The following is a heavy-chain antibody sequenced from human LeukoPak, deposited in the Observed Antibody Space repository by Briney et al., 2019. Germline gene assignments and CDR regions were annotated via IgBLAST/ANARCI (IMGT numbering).Heavy chain of an antibody. D-gene: IGHD4-17*01. CDR1: GFTFSSYA. CDR2: ISGSGGST. Sequence: GGSLRLSCAASGFTFSSYAMSWVRQAPGKGLEWVSAISGSGGSTYYADSVKGRFTISRDNPKNTLYLQMNSLRAEDTAVYYCAKDNFGDYGDYYFDYWGQGTLVTVSS. J-gene: IGHJ4*02. CDR3: AKDNFGDYGDYYFDY. V-gene: IGHV3-23*01.